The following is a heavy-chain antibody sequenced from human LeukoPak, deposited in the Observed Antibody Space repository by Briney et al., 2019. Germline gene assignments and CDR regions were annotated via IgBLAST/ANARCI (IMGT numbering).Heavy chain of an antibody. D-gene: IGHD5-18*01. CDR3: ATIKRGSIFGYFDF. CDR1: GGSISSHY. Sequence: SETLSLTCTVSGGSISSHYCSWIRQPPGKVLEWIAYLFDSVNTKDNPSLQSRLTLSADTSKNQFSLRLSSVTAADTAVYYCATIKRGSIFGYFDFWGQGIKVTVSS. J-gene: IGHJ4*02. V-gene: IGHV4-59*11. CDR2: LFDSVNT.